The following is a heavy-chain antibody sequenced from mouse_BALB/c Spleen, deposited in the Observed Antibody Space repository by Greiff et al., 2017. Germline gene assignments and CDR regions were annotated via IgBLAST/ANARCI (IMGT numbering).Heavy chain of an antibody. V-gene: IGHV14-3*02. CDR3: ARSSPTPFAY. CDR1: GFNIKDTY. CDR2: IDPANGNT. J-gene: IGHJ3*01. D-gene: IGHD2-10*01. Sequence: VHVKQSGAELVKPGASVKLSCTASGFNIKDTYMHWVKQRPEQGLEWIGRIDPANGNTKYDPKFQGKATITADTSSNTAYLQLSSLTSEDTAVYYCARSSPTPFAYWGQGTLVTVSA.